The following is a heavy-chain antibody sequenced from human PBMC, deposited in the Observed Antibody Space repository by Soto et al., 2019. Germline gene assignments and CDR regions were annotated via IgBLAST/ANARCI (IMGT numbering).Heavy chain of an antibody. V-gene: IGHV1-46*01. J-gene: IGHJ5*02. CDR2: INPFYGET. CDR1: GYTFSSYH. CDR3: ARARGISFGYNYFDH. Sequence: ASVKVSCKASGYTFSSYHMHWVRQAPGQGLEWMGVINPFYGETRYAQKFQGRVTMTRDTSTSTVYMELSSLRSEDTAVYYCARARGISFGYNYFDHWGQGTLVTVSS. D-gene: IGHD5-18*01.